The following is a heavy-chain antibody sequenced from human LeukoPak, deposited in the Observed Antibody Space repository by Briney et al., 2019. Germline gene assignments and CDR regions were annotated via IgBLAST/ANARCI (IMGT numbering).Heavy chain of an antibody. V-gene: IGHV3-74*01. CDR1: GFTFSSYW. Sequence: AGGSLRLSCAASGFTFSSYWMHWVRQAPGKGLVWVSRINSDGSSTSYADSVKGRFTISRDNAKNTLYMQMNSLRAEDTAVYYCTRDRLYCGGDCLDPWGQGTLVTVSS. D-gene: IGHD2-21*02. CDR3: TRDRLYCGGDCLDP. CDR2: INSDGSST. J-gene: IGHJ5*02.